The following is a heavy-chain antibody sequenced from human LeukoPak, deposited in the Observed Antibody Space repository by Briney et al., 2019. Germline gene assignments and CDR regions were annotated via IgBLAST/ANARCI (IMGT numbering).Heavy chain of an antibody. J-gene: IGHJ5*02. CDR2: INSSGDTI. V-gene: IGHV3-11*01. CDR1: GFTFRDYY. D-gene: IGHD2-15*01. CDR3: ARGYCSSGGCLQNNWFDP. Sequence: GSLRLSCAASGFTFRDYYMTWIRQAPGKGLEWVSYINSSGDTIYYADSVKGRFTISRDNAKNSLDLQMNSLRVEDTAVYYCARGYCSSGGCLQNNWFDPWGQGTLVTVSS.